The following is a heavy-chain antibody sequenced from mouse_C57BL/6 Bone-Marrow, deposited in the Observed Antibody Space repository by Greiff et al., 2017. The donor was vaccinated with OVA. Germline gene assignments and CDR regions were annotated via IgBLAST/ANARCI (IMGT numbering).Heavy chain of an antibody. CDR1: GFTITDYY. D-gene: IGHD2-2*01. J-gene: IGHJ2*01. CDR2: IDPENGDT. Sequence: LVESGAELVRPGASVKLSCTASGFTITDYYMHWVKQRPEQGLEWIGWIDPENGDTDYASKFQGKATITADTSSTTAYLQLMSLTSEDSAVYYCTRMVTTNSDYWGQGTTLTVSS. V-gene: IGHV14-4*01. CDR3: TRMVTTNSDY.